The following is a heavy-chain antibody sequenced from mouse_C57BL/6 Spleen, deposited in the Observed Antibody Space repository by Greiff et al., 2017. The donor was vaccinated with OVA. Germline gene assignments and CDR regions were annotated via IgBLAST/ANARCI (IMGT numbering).Heavy chain of an antibody. J-gene: IGHJ1*03. V-gene: IGHV1-81*01. CDR2: IYPRSGNT. D-gene: IGHD4-1*02. CDR3: ARSTGTRYFEV. Sequence: VQVVESGAELARPGASVKLSCKASGYTFTSYGISWVKQRTGQGLEWIGEIYPRSGNTYYNEKFKGKATLTADKSSSTAYMELRSLTSEDAAVYFCARSTGTRYFEVWGTGTTVTVSS. CDR1: GYTFTSYG.